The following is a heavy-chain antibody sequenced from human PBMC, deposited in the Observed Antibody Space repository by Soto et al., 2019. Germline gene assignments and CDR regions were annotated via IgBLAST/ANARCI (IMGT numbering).Heavy chain of an antibody. Sequence: ASVKVSCKASGYTFSGLYMHWVRQAPGQGLEWMGWINPNSGGTKSAEKFRGRVTMTRDTSISTAYMELSRLTSDDTAVYYCASAAVTGTAGLDFWGQGTQVTVSS. CDR1: GYTFSGLY. V-gene: IGHV1-2*02. J-gene: IGHJ4*02. D-gene: IGHD6-19*01. CDR2: INPNSGGT. CDR3: ASAAVTGTAGLDF.